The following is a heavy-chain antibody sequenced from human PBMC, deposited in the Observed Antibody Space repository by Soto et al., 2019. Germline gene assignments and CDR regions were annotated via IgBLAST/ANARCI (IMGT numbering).Heavy chain of an antibody. CDR2: ISSSSSTI. CDR1: GFIFSSNN. J-gene: IGHJ1*01. Sequence: EVRLVESGGGLVQPGGSLRLSCAASGFIFSSNNMNWARQAPGKGLEWVSYISSSSSTIYYADSVKGRFTISRDNAKNSLYLQMNSLRDEDTAVYYCARGLGATEYFQHWGQGTLVTVSS. CDR3: ARGLGATEYFQH. V-gene: IGHV3-48*02. D-gene: IGHD1-26*01.